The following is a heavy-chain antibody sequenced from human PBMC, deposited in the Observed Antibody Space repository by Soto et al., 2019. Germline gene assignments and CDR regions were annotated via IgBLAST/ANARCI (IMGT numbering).Heavy chain of an antibody. CDR2: IYHSGGT. Sequence: QVQLQESGPGLVKPSGTLSLTCAVSGDSISSTNWWNWVRQPPGKGLEWIGEIYHSGGTNYNPSLESRLTISVDKSKNQFFLKLTSLTAADTAVYYCARLSSTRYNFYGMDVWGHGTTVIVSS. D-gene: IGHD2-2*01. J-gene: IGHJ6*02. CDR3: ARLSSTRYNFYGMDV. V-gene: IGHV4-4*02. CDR1: GDSISSTNW.